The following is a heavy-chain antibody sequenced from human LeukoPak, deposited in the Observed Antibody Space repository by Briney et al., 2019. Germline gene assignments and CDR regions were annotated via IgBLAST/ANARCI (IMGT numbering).Heavy chain of an antibody. D-gene: IGHD3-10*01. CDR2: IKSKTDGGTT. J-gene: IGHJ4*02. CDR1: GFTFSNAW. Sequence: GGSLRLSCAASGFTFSNAWMSWVRQAPGKGLEWVGRIKSKTDGGTTDYAAPVKGRFTISRDNSKNTLYLQMNSLRAEDTAVYYCAKDEALWFGESTGLLDYWGQGTLVTVSS. V-gene: IGHV3-15*01. CDR3: AKDEALWFGESTGLLDY.